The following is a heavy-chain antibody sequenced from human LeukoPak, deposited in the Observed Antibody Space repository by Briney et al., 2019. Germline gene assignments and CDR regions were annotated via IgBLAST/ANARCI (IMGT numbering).Heavy chain of an antibody. CDR1: EFTFSTYG. V-gene: IGHV3-23*01. Sequence: GGSLRLSCAASEFTFSTYGMNWVRQAPGKGLEGVSGISGDAASTYYADSVKGRFTISRDNSADTLFLHMTSVRADDTAVYYCSTSGKYWGQGTLVTVSS. J-gene: IGHJ4*02. D-gene: IGHD3-10*01. CDR2: ISGDAAST. CDR3: STSGKY.